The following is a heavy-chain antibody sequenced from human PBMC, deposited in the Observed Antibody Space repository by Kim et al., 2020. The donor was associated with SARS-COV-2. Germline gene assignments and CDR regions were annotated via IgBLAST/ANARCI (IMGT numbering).Heavy chain of an antibody. CDR1: GYTLTELS. CDR3: ATRYSRCSGGSCYSWVYYYGMDV. J-gene: IGHJ6*02. Sequence: ASVKVSCKVSGYTLTELSMHWVRQAPGKGLEWMGGFDPEDGETIYAQKFQGRVTMTEDTSTDTAYMELSSLRSEDTAVYYCATRYSRCSGGSCYSWVYYYGMDVWGQGTTVTVSS. CDR2: FDPEDGET. D-gene: IGHD2-15*01. V-gene: IGHV1-24*01.